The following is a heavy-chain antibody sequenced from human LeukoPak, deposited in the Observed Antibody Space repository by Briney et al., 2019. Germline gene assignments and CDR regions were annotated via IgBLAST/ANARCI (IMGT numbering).Heavy chain of an antibody. CDR2: ISYDGSNK. V-gene: IGHV3-30*04. D-gene: IGHD4-11*01. CDR1: GFIFSNYA. Sequence: GGSLRLSCAASGFIFSNYAIHWVRQAPGKGLEWVAVISYDGSNKYYADSVKGRFTISRDISKNTLYLQMNSLRAEDTAVYYCARETTATPSFDYWGQGTLVTVSS. J-gene: IGHJ4*02. CDR3: ARETTATPSFDY.